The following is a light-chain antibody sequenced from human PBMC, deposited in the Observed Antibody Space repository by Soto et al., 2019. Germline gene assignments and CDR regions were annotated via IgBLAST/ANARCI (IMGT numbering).Light chain of an antibody. Sequence: DIQMTQSPSSLSASVGDRVTITCRASQSISSYLNWYQHKPGKAPKLLIYAASSLQTGVPSRFSGSRSGTDFALTISSLQRDDFATYYCHQTDSFPRTFGQGTKVDIK. CDR3: HQTDSFPRT. CDR2: AAS. V-gene: IGKV1-39*01. CDR1: QSISSY. J-gene: IGKJ1*01.